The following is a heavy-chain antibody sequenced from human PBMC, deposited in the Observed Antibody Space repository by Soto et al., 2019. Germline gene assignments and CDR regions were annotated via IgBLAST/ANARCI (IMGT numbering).Heavy chain of an antibody. CDR2: IYTSGST. Sequence: SETLSLTCTVSGGSISSYYWSWIRQPAGKGLEWIGRIYTSGSTNYNPSLKSRVTMSVDTSKNQFSLKLSSVTAADTAVYYCARLNTGAGPNYYYYYGMDVWGQGTTVTVSS. D-gene: IGHD6-19*01. V-gene: IGHV4-4*07. CDR1: GGSISSYY. CDR3: ARLNTGAGPNYYYYYGMDV. J-gene: IGHJ6*02.